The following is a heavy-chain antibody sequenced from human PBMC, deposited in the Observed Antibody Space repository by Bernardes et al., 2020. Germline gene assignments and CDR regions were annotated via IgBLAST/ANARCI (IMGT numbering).Heavy chain of an antibody. D-gene: IGHD3-10*01. CDR1: GFTFSSYA. Sequence: GGSLRLSCAASGFTFSSYAMHWVRQAPGKGLEWVAVISYDGSNKYYADSVKGRFTISRDNSKNTLYLQMNSLRAEDTAVYYCARDSGTGSWDYVAFHAFDIWGQGTMVTVSS. J-gene: IGHJ3*02. CDR3: ARDSGTGSWDYVAFHAFDI. V-gene: IGHV3-30-3*01. CDR2: ISYDGSNK.